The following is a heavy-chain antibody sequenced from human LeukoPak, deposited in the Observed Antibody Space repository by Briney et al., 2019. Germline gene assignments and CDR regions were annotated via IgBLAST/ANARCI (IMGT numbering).Heavy chain of an antibody. CDR3: ARLADSSSSWETDI. V-gene: IGHV4-39*01. Sequence: KPSETLSLTCTVSGGSISSSSYYWGWIRQPPGKGLEWIGNIYYSGSTYYNPSLKSRVTISIDTSNNQFFLKLSSVTAADTAVYYCARLADSSSSWETDIWGQGTMVTVSS. CDR1: GGSISSSSYY. D-gene: IGHD6-13*01. J-gene: IGHJ3*02. CDR2: IYYSGST.